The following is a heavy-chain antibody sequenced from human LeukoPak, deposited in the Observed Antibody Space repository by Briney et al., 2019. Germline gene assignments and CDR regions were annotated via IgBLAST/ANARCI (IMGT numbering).Heavy chain of an antibody. CDR3: ASNYYDSSGYYDY. J-gene: IGHJ4*02. D-gene: IGHD3-22*01. Sequence: GGSLRLSCVASGFPFSSYWMTWVRQAPGKGLEWVSVIYSGGSTYYADSVKGRFTISRDNSKNTLYLQMNSLRAEDTAVYYCASNYYDSSGYYDYWGQGTLVTVSS. CDR1: GFPFSSYW. V-gene: IGHV3-53*01. CDR2: IYSGGST.